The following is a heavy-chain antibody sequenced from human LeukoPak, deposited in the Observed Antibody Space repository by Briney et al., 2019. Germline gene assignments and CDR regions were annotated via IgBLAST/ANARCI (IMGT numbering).Heavy chain of an antibody. CDR2: IYYSGST. CDR3: ARSSPTQYLSGRSCYSGYFQH. Sequence: PSETLSLTGSVSSVTINYYYWSWLRQPPGKGLVWIGYIYYSGSTNYNPSLNSRVTISVNTSKNQFSLRLSSVPAADTAVYYCARSSPTQYLSGRSCYSGYFQHWGQRTMVTVSS. J-gene: IGHJ1*01. V-gene: IGHV4-59*01. CDR1: SVTINYYY. D-gene: IGHD2-15*01.